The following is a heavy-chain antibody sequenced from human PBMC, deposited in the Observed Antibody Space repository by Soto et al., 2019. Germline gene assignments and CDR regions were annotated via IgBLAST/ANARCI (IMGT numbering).Heavy chain of an antibody. D-gene: IGHD2-2*01. CDR3: ATGASALRKYFDY. Sequence: PGGSLRLSCAGSGFTFNTYTMYWVRQAPGTGLEWVASISYDESNKYSADSVKGRLTFSRDNSKNTLYLQMNSLRTEDTAVYYCATGASALRKYFDYWGQGTLVTVSS. V-gene: IGHV3-30-3*01. CDR2: ISYDESNK. CDR1: GFTFNTYT. J-gene: IGHJ4*02.